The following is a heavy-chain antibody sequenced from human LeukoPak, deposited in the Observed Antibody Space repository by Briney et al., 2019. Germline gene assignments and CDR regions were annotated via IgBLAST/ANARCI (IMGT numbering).Heavy chain of an antibody. D-gene: IGHD1-26*01. V-gene: IGHV3-74*01. Sequence: PGGSLRLSCAASAFTFTSYLMHWVRQVPGKGLVWVSHINHDGSTTNYADSVKGRFTISRDNAKNTLYLQMNGLRAEDTAVYYCAGSGSSSIWGQGTLVTVSS. CDR2: INHDGSTT. J-gene: IGHJ4*02. CDR1: AFTFTSYL. CDR3: AGSGSSSI.